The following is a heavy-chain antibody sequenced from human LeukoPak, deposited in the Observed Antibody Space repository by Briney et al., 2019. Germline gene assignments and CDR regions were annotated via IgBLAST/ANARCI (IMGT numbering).Heavy chain of an antibody. CDR1: GFTFSSYA. D-gene: IGHD3-10*01. J-gene: IGHJ4*02. CDR2: ISGSGGST. Sequence: GGSLRLSCAASGFTFSSYAMSWVRQAPGKGLEWVSAISGSGGSTYYADSVKGRFTISRDNSKNTLDLQMNSLRAEDTAVYYGAKARSLWFGVGGVDYWGQGTLVTVSS. V-gene: IGHV3-23*01. CDR3: AKARSLWFGVGGVDY.